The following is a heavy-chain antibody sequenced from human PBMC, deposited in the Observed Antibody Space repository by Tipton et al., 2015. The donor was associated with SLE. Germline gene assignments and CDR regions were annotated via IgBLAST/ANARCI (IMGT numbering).Heavy chain of an antibody. CDR1: GGSISSHY. J-gene: IGHJ5*02. Sequence: TLSLTCSVSGGSISSHYWNWIRQPPGKGLEWIGYIHYSGGTNYNPSLKSRVTISADTSKNQFSLKLTSVTTADTAVYYCARHEIFGLLDHDADNWFDPWGQGTLVTVSS. CDR3: ARHEIFGLLDHDADNWFDP. CDR2: IHYSGGT. D-gene: IGHD3/OR15-3a*01. V-gene: IGHV4-59*08.